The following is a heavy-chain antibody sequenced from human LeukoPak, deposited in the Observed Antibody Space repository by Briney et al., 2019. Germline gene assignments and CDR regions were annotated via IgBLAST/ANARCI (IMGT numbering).Heavy chain of an antibody. CDR3: ARGRWSSGWFDY. CDR2: ISYSGTT. Sequence: SETLSLTCTVSGGSISSNYWSWIRQPPGKGLEWIGYISYSGTTSYNPSLESRVTMSVGTSKNQFSLKLTSVTAADTAVYYCARGRWSSGWFDYWGQGTLVTVSS. V-gene: IGHV4-59*01. CDR1: GGSISSNY. D-gene: IGHD6-19*01. J-gene: IGHJ4*02.